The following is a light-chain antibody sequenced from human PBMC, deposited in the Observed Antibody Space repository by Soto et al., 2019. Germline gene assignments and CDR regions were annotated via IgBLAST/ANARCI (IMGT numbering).Light chain of an antibody. CDR2: DAS. J-gene: IGKJ2*01. V-gene: IGKV3-11*01. CDR1: QSVSTF. Sequence: EVVLTQFPVNLSLSPGEGATLSCRASQSVSTFLAWYHQKPGQAPRLLIYDASKRAAGIPARVSGSRSGTDFTLTIGSRLPEDSAVYYCQQRPGWPRGTFGQRTKLEIK. CDR3: QQRPGWPRGT.